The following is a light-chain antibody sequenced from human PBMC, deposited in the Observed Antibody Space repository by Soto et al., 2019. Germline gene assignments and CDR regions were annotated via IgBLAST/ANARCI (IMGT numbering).Light chain of an antibody. V-gene: IGKV3-20*01. J-gene: IGKJ1*01. CDR3: QQYGSSRT. Sequence: EIVLTQSPGTLSLSPGERATLSCTASQSVSSSYLAWYQQKPGQAPRLLIYDASSRATGIPDRFSGSGSGTDFPLTISRLEPEDFAVYYCQQYGSSRTFGQGTKVEIK. CDR2: DAS. CDR1: QSVSSSY.